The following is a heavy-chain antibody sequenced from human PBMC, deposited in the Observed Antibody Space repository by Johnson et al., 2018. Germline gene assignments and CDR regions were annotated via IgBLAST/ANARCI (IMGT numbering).Heavy chain of an antibody. D-gene: IGHD3-22*01. CDR2: IVVGSGNT. CDR3: AAEHYYDSSGLVAGEYCQH. CDR1: GFTFTSSA. J-gene: IGHJ1*01. V-gene: IGHV1-58*01. Sequence: QLVESGAEVKKPGSSVKVSCKASGFTFTSSAVQWVRQARGQRLEWIGWIVVGSGNTNYAQKFQERVTITRDMSTSTAYLELSSLRSEDTAVYYCAAEHYYDSSGLVAGEYCQHWGQGTLVTVSS.